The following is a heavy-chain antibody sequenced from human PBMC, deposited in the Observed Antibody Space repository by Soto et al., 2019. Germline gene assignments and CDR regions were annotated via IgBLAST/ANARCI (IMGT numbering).Heavy chain of an antibody. V-gene: IGHV3-33*01. J-gene: IGHJ4*02. CDR1: GFTFSTYG. Sequence: QVHLVESGGGVVQPGRSLRLSCAASGFTFSTYGMHWVRQAPGKGLAWVALIWNHGREDSYADSVKGRFTISRDNSKNTLWLQMNSLRADDTAVYYCVRGPWLVGDVTSFDYWGQGSLVTVSS. D-gene: IGHD6-19*01. CDR3: VRGPWLVGDVTSFDY. CDR2: IWNHGRED.